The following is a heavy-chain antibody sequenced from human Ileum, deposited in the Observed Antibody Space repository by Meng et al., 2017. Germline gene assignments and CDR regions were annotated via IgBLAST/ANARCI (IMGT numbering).Heavy chain of an antibody. Sequence: GESLKISCAASGFTFSNYWMTWLRHAPEKGLEWVANIKQDGSKLYYLESVKGRFTISRDNAENSLYLQMNSLRAEDTAVYYCARQDLASVSSPDYWGQGTQVTVSS. J-gene: IGHJ4*02. D-gene: IGHD6-6*01. CDR3: ARQDLASVSSPDY. V-gene: IGHV3-7*01. CDR2: IKQDGSKL. CDR1: GFTFSNYW.